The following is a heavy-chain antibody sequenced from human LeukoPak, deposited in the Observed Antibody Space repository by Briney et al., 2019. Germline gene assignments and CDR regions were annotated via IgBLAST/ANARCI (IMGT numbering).Heavy chain of an antibody. CDR3: ARGNQPLSDY. V-gene: IGHV4-38-2*02. Sequence: SETLSLTCTVSGYSISSGYYWNWIRQPPGKGLEWIGEINHSGIANYNPSLKSRVTISVDTSKNQFSLNLSSVTAADTAVYYCARGNQPLSDYWGQGTLVTVSS. J-gene: IGHJ4*02. D-gene: IGHD1-14*01. CDR2: INHSGIA. CDR1: GYSISSGYY.